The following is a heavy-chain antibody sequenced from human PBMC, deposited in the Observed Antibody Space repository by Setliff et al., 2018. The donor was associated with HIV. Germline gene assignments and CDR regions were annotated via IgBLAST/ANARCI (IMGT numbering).Heavy chain of an antibody. V-gene: IGHV1-2*02. D-gene: IGHD1-26*01. CDR3: ARGAVGASAFDY. Sequence: ASVKVSCKASGYTLAGYFMHWVRQAPGQGLEWMGWINPNSGGTNYAQKFQGRVTMTRDTSISTAYLDLSRLRSDDTAVYYCARGAVGASAFDYWGQGTLVTVSS. CDR1: GYTLAGYF. CDR2: INPNSGGT. J-gene: IGHJ4*02.